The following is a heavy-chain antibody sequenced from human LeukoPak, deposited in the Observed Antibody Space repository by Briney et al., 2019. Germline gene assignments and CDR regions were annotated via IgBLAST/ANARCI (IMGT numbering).Heavy chain of an antibody. CDR2: IYYSGST. CDR1: GGSISSYY. CDR3: ARQSVPKGYFDY. D-gene: IGHD4-17*01. J-gene: IGHJ4*01. Sequence: SETLSLTCTVSGGSISSYYWSWIRQPPGKGLEWIGYIYYSGSTNYNPSLKSRVTISVDTSKNQFSLKLSSVTAADTAVYYCARQSVPKGYFDYWGNGTMVTVSS. V-gene: IGHV4-59*01.